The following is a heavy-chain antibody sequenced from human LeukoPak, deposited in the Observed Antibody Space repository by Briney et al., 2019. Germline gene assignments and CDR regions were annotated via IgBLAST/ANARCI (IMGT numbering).Heavy chain of an antibody. D-gene: IGHD1-26*01. Sequence: GGSLRLSGGASGFVFDDYDMHWVRQVPGKGLEWGAFIRSDCYHTYYTDSVKGRFIFTRDNFKNTFYLQMDSRTSESMACNYVATPSGSGVDYWGRGTRVTVSS. CDR2: IRSDCYHT. V-gene: IGHV3-30*02. CDR1: GFVFDDYD. J-gene: IGHJ4*02. CDR3: ATPSGSGVDY.